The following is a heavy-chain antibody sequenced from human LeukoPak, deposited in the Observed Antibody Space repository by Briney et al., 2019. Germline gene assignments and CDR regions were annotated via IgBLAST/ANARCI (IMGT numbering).Heavy chain of an antibody. CDR3: AREGANILTGYYDGGEIDY. Sequence: PSETLSLTCTVSGGSISSSSYSWGWIRQPPGKGLEWIGSIYYSGSTYYNPSLKSRVTISVDTSKNQFSLKLSSVTAADTAVYYCAREGANILTGYYDGGEIDYWGQGTLVTVSS. CDR1: GGSISSSSYS. J-gene: IGHJ4*02. D-gene: IGHD3-9*01. CDR2: IYYSGST. V-gene: IGHV4-39*02.